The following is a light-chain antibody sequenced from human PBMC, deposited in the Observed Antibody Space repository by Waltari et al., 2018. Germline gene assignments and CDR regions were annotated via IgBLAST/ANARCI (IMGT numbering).Light chain of an antibody. J-gene: IGLJ1*01. CDR1: SSDVGGYDY. CDR3: CSYAGSYTKV. V-gene: IGLV2-11*01. Sequence: QSALTQPRSVSGSPGQSVTISCTGTSSDVGGYDYVSWYQQQSAKAPKLIIFGVTERPSGVPDRFSGSKSGNTASLTISGLQSEDEADYYCCSYAGSYTKVFGTGTTVTVL. CDR2: GVT.